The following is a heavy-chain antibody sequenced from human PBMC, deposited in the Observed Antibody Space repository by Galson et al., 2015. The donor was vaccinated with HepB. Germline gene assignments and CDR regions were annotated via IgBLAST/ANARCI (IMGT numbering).Heavy chain of an antibody. CDR1: GFTFSNAW. CDR3: TTWAGCSGGSCYNIYYYYGMDV. CDR2: IKSKTDGGTT. V-gene: IGHV3-15*01. D-gene: IGHD2-15*01. Sequence: SLRLSCAASGFTFSNAWMSWVRQAPGKGLEWVGRIKSKTDGGTTDYAAPVKGRFTISRDDSKNTLYLQMNSLKTEDTAVYYCTTWAGCSGGSCYNIYYYYGMDVWGQGTTVTVSS. J-gene: IGHJ6*02.